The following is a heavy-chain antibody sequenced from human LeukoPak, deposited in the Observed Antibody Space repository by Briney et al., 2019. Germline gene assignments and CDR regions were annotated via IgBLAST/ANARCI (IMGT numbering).Heavy chain of an antibody. D-gene: IGHD5-12*01. CDR1: GFTVSSNY. Sequence: RGSLRLSCAASGFTVSSNYMSWVRQAPGKGLEWVSVIYSGGSTYYVDSVKGRFTISRDNSKNTLYLQMNSLRAEDTAVYYCAKGGGYEAQYYYYYLDVWGKGTTVTISS. CDR2: IYSGGST. V-gene: IGHV3-53*01. CDR3: AKGGGYEAQYYYYYLDV. J-gene: IGHJ6*03.